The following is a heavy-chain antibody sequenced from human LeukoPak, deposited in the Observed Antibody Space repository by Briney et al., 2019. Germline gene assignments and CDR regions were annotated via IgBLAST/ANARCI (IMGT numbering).Heavy chain of an antibody. V-gene: IGHV3-74*01. CDR1: GFTFSSYW. CDR2: INNDASST. Sequence: PGGSLRLSCAASGFTFSSYWMHWVHQAPGEGLVWVSRINNDASSTSYADSVKGRFTISRDNAKNTVYLQMNSLRAGDTAVYYCASLVVTDNWAFDIWGQGTMVLVSS. J-gene: IGHJ3*02. D-gene: IGHD2-21*02. CDR3: ASLVVTDNWAFDI.